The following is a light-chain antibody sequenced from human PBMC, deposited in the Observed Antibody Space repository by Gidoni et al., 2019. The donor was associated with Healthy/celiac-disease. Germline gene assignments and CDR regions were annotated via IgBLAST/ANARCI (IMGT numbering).Light chain of an antibody. Sequence: SYVLTQPPSVSVAPGKTARITCCGNNIGSRSVHWYQQKPGQAPVLVIYYDSDRPSGIPERFSSSNSGNTANLTISRVEAGDEADYYCQVWVSSSDHVVFGGGTKLTVL. CDR1: NIGSRS. CDR2: YDS. CDR3: QVWVSSSDHVV. V-gene: IGLV3-21*04. J-gene: IGLJ2*01.